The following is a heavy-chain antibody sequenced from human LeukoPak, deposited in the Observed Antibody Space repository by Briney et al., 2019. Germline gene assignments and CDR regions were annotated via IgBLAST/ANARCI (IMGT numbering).Heavy chain of an antibody. J-gene: IGHJ3*02. Sequence: GSLRLSCAASGFTVSSNYMSWVRQAPGKGLEWIGYIYDSGSTNYNPSLKSRVTISVDTSKNQFSLKLSSVTAADTAVYYCACLTTADAFDIWGQGTMVTVSS. CDR2: IYDSGST. CDR3: ACLTTADAFDI. CDR1: GFTVSSNY. V-gene: IGHV4-59*02. D-gene: IGHD3-22*01.